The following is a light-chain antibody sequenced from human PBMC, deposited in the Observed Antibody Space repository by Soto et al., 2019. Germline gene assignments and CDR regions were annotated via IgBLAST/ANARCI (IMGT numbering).Light chain of an antibody. CDR3: QQYGSAYT. V-gene: IGKV3-20*01. CDR2: GAS. CDR1: QSVSSSY. J-gene: IGKJ2*01. Sequence: EIVLTQSPGTLSLSPGERATLSCRASQSVSSSYLDWYQQKPGQAPRLLLYGASSRATGIPDRFSGSGSGTDFTLTISRLEPEDFAVYYCQQYGSAYTFGQGTKLEIK.